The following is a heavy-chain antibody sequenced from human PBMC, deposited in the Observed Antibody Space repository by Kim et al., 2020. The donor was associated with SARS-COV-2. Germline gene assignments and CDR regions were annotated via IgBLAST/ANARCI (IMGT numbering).Heavy chain of an antibody. CDR3: ARVYHRIAAAGRGGYFDY. V-gene: IGHV3-53*01. J-gene: IGHJ4*02. CDR2: IYSGGST. CDR1: GFTVSSNY. D-gene: IGHD6-13*01. Sequence: GGSLRLSCAASGFTVSSNYMSWVRQAPGKGLEWVSVIYSGGSTYYADSVKGRFTISRDNSKNTLYLQMNSLRAEDTAVYYCARVYHRIAAAGRGGYFDYWGQGTLVTVSS.